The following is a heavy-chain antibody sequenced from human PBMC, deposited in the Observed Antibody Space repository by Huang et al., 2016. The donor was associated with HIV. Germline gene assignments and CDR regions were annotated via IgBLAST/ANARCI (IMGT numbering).Heavy chain of an antibody. CDR3: ARSAYGDLDY. J-gene: IGHJ4*02. Sequence: QVHLVQSGAEVKKPGASVKVSCKASGYTFTNYDINWVRQAPGRGLEGRGLMNPNTGNTGFAQSFQGRVTMTRKTSITTAYMELTSLTSEDTAVYYCARSAYGDLDYWGLGTLVIVSS. CDR1: GYTFTNYD. D-gene: IGHD4-17*01. V-gene: IGHV1-8*02. CDR2: MNPNTGNT.